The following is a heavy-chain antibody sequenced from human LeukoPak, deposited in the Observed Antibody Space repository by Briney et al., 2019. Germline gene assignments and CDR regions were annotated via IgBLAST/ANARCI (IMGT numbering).Heavy chain of an antibody. Sequence: SETLSLTCTVSGGSTSTNFWSWMRQPPGKGLEWIGTYYNSGSTNYNPSLKSRATISLDTSKKQFSLKLSSVTAADTAVYYCARHSAGSYYEYFQHWGQGTLVTVSS. CDR2: YYNSGST. CDR1: GGSTSTNF. CDR3: ARHSAGSYYEYFQH. V-gene: IGHV4-59*08. D-gene: IGHD1-26*01. J-gene: IGHJ1*01.